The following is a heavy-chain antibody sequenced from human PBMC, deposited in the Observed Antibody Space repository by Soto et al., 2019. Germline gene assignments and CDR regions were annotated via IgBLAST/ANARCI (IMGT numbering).Heavy chain of an antibody. Sequence: QVQLQESGPGLVKPSQTLSLICTVSGGSISSGDYYWSWIRQPPGKGLEWIGYIYYSGTTYYNPYPKSRVTISVDTSKNQFSLKLSSVTAADTAVYYCARSRNSDYVPQYWGQGTLVTVSS. CDR1: GGSISSGDYY. D-gene: IGHD4-4*01. CDR2: IYYSGTT. J-gene: IGHJ4*02. CDR3: ARSRNSDYVPQY. V-gene: IGHV4-30-4*01.